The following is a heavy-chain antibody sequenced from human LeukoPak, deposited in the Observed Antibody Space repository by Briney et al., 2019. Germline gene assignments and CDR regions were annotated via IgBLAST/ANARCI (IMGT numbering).Heavy chain of an antibody. CDR1: GYNFVNFG. CDR2: ISTSSVNT. CDR3: ARDGPGGGMDV. Sequence: GAAVKVSCKASGYNFVNFGTSWVRQAPGQGLEWMGWISTSSVNTNYAQKFQGRLTMTTDTSTSTAYMELRSLRSDDTAVYYCARDGPGGGMDVWGQGTTVTVSS. J-gene: IGHJ6*02. V-gene: IGHV1-18*01. D-gene: IGHD3-16*01.